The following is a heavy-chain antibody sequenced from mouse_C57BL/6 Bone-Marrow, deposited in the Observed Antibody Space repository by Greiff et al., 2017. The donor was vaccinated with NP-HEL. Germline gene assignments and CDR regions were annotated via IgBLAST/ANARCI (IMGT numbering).Heavy chain of an antibody. V-gene: IGHV1-7*01. CDR2: INPSSGYT. CDR1: GYTFTSYW. CDR3: ARSIYYRGYFEV. D-gene: IGHD1-1*01. Sequence: QVQLKQSGAELAKPGASVKLSCKASGYTFTSYWMHWVKQRPGQGLEWIGYINPSSGYTKYNQKFKDKAPLTADHSSSTAYIPLLSLTYEDSAVYYCARSIYYRGYFEVWGTGTTVTVAA. J-gene: IGHJ1*03.